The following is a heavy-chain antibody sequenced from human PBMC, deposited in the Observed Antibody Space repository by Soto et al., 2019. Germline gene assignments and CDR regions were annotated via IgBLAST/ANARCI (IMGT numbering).Heavy chain of an antibody. CDR3: LAWGKANWFDP. CDR1: GYTFTSYD. J-gene: IGHJ5*02. V-gene: IGHV1-8*01. CDR2: MNPNSGNT. D-gene: IGHD6-13*01. Sequence: ASVKVSCKASGYTFTSYDINWVRQATGQGLEWMGWMNPNSGNTGYAQKFQGRVTMTRNTSISTAYMELSSLRSEDTAVHYCLAWGKANWFDPWGQGTLVTVSS.